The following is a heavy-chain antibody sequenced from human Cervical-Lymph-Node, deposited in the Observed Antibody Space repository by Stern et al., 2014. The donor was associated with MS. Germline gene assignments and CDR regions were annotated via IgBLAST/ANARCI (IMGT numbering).Heavy chain of an antibody. D-gene: IGHD4-17*01. J-gene: IGHJ4*02. CDR1: GYTFTDYY. CDR3: ALMTTVTRGFDY. CDR2: IIPSGGST. V-gene: IGHV1-46*01. Sequence: VQLLESGAEVKKPGASVKVSCQTSGYTFTDYYLHWVRQAPGQGLEWMGIIIPSGGSTSYAQKFQGRVPLTRDTSTGTVYMELSSLRSEDTAVYYCALMTTVTRGFDYWGQGTLVTVSS.